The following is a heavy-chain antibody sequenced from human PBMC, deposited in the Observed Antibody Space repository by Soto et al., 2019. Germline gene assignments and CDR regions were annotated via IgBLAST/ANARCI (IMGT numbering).Heavy chain of an antibody. J-gene: IGHJ6*02. Sequence: GGSLRLSCAASGFTFSDYYMSWIRQAPGKGLEWVSYISSSSSYTNYADSVKGRFTISRDNAKNSLYLQMNSLRAEDTAVYYCARGEGYDSSSWYGGYGMDVWGQGTTVTVSS. D-gene: IGHD6-13*01. CDR1: GFTFSDYY. CDR2: ISSSSSYT. CDR3: ARGEGYDSSSWYGGYGMDV. V-gene: IGHV3-11*06.